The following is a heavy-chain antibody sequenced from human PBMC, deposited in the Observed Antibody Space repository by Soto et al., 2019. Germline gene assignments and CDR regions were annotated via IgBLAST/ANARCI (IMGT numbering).Heavy chain of an antibody. CDR2: ISWNSGSI. V-gene: IGHV3-9*01. CDR3: AKDIARGDNRYSGYDLALTYFDY. D-gene: IGHD5-12*01. CDR1: GFTFDDYA. J-gene: IGHJ4*02. Sequence: GGSLRLSCAASGFTFDDYAMHWVRQAPGKGLEWVSGISWNSGSIGYADSVKGRFTISRDNAKNSLYLQMNSLRAEDTALYYCAKDIARGDNRYSGYDLALTYFDYWGQGTLVTVSS.